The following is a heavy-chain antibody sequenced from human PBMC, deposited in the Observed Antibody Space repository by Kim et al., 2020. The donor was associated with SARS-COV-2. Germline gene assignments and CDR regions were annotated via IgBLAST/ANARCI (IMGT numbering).Heavy chain of an antibody. Sequence: ASVKVSCKASGYTFTGYYMHWVRQAPGQGLEWMGRINPNSGGTNYAQKFQGRVTMTRDTSISTAYMELSRLRSDDTAVYYCARDGFRFGGNSAGFDYWGQGTLVTVSS. J-gene: IGHJ4*02. D-gene: IGHD2-21*02. CDR3: ARDGFRFGGNSAGFDY. V-gene: IGHV1-2*06. CDR2: INPNSGGT. CDR1: GYTFTGYY.